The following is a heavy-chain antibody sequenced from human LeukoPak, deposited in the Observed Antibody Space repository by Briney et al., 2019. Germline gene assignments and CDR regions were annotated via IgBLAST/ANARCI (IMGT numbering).Heavy chain of an antibody. V-gene: IGHV1-2*02. CDR3: AEDRSGTLRGRTFDI. D-gene: IGHD6-25*01. J-gene: IGHJ3*02. CDR2: INPNSAGT. CDR1: GYTFTGYY. Sequence: GASVKVSCKASGYTFTGYYIHWVRQAPGQGLEWMGSINPNSAGTNSAQKFQGRVTLTRDTSISVAYMELNSLRSDDTAVYYCAEDRSGTLRGRTFDIWGQGTTVIVSS.